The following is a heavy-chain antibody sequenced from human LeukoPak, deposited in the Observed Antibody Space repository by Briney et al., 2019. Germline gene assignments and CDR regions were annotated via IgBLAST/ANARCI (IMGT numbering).Heavy chain of an antibody. D-gene: IGHD6-13*01. CDR2: ISAYNGNT. CDR1: GYTSTSYG. Sequence: ASVKVSCKASGYTSTSYGISWVRQAPGQGLEWMGWISAYNGNTNYAQKLQGRVTMTTDTSTSTAYMELRSLRSDDTAVYYCARNRLAAASTLGPSAYWGQGTLVTVSS. V-gene: IGHV1-18*01. CDR3: ARNRLAAASTLGPSAY. J-gene: IGHJ4*02.